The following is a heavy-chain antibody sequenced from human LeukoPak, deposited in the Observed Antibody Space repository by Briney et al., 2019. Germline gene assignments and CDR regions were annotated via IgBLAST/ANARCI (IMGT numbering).Heavy chain of an antibody. Sequence: SETLSLSCTVSGGSISSSSYYWGWIRQPPGKGLEWIGSIYYSGSAYYNPSLKSRVTISVDTSKNQFSLKLSSVTAADTAVYYCARGNRPITIFGVVPTYFDYWGQGTLVTVSS. V-gene: IGHV4-39*01. CDR3: ARGNRPITIFGVVPTYFDY. J-gene: IGHJ4*02. CDR2: IYYSGSA. D-gene: IGHD3-3*01. CDR1: GGSISSSSYY.